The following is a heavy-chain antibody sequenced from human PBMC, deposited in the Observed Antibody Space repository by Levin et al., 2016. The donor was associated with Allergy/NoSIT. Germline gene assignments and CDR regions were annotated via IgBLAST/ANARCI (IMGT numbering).Heavy chain of an antibody. J-gene: IGHJ6*02. CDR1: GGSISSSSYY. D-gene: IGHD4-11*01. CDR2: IYYSGST. CDR3: ARDTGSYYYYYGMDV. V-gene: IGHV4-39*07. Sequence: SETLSLTCTVSGGSISSSSYYWGWIRQPPGKGLEWIGSIYYSGSTYYNPSLKSRVTISVDTSKNQFSLKLSSVTAADTAVYYCARDTGSYYYYYGMDVWGQGTTVTVSS.